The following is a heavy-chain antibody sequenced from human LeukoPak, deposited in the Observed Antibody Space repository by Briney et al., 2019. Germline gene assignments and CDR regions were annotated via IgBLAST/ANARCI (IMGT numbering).Heavy chain of an antibody. D-gene: IGHD2-21*02. V-gene: IGHV4-31*03. CDR1: GGSISSGGYY. Sequence: SQTLSLTCTVSGGSISSGGYYWSWIRQHPGKGLEWIGYIYYSGSTYYNPSLKSRVTISVDTSKNQFSLKLSSVTAADTAVYYCARDRWRVTYYYYYGMDVWGQGTTVTVSS. CDR3: ARDRWRVTYYYYYGMDV. J-gene: IGHJ6*02. CDR2: IYYSGST.